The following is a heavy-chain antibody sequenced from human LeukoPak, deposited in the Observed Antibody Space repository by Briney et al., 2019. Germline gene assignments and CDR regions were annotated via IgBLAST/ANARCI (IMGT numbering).Heavy chain of an antibody. CDR2: ISYDGSNK. V-gene: IGHV3-30*18. D-gene: IGHD6-19*01. J-gene: IGHJ4*02. CDR3: AKDVAVAGFYYFDY. CDR1: GITFSSDV. Sequence: GRSLRLSCAASGITFSSDVMHLVREAPDEGLGWVAVISYDGSNKYAADSEKGRFTISRDNSKHTLYLQKNSRRAEDTAVYYCAKDVAVAGFYYFDYWGQGTLVTVSS.